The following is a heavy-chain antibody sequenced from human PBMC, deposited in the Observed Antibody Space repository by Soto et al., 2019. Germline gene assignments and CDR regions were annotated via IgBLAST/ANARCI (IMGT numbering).Heavy chain of an antibody. CDR3: ARKNYDILTGFPNWFDP. Sequence: SETLSLTCSVSGASIYNGGYFWSWIRQPPGKGLEWIGYIYYSGSTYYNPSLKSRVTISVDTSKNQFSLKLSSVTAADTAVYYCARKNYDILTGFPNWFDPWGQGTLVTVSS. CDR2: IYYSGST. J-gene: IGHJ5*02. D-gene: IGHD3-9*01. V-gene: IGHV4-30-4*01. CDR1: GASIYNGGYF.